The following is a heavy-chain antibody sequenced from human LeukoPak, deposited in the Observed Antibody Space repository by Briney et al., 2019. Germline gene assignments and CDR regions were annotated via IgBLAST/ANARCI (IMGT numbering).Heavy chain of an antibody. CDR2: ISSSSSTI. Sequence: PGGSLRLSCAASGFTFSSYSMNWVRQAPGKGLEWVSYISSSSSTIYYADSVKGRFTISRDNAKNSLYLQMNSLRAEDTAVYYCASLKNYYDSSGYLVTDAFDIWGQGTMVTVSS. CDR3: ASLKNYYDSSGYLVTDAFDI. D-gene: IGHD3-22*01. CDR1: GFTFSSYS. V-gene: IGHV3-48*01. J-gene: IGHJ3*02.